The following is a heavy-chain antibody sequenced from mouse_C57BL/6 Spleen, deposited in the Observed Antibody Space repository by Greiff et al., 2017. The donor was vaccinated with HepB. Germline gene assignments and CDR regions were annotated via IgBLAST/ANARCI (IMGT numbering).Heavy chain of an antibody. Sequence: EVQLQQSGPELVKPGASVKIPCKASGYTFTDYNMDWVKQSHGKSLEWIGDINPNNGGTIYNQKFKGKATLTVDKSSSTAYMELRSLTSEDTAVYYCERRIYYGNYGFDYWGQGTTLTVSS. D-gene: IGHD2-1*01. CDR1: GYTFTDYN. CDR2: INPNNGGT. J-gene: IGHJ2*01. V-gene: IGHV1-18*01. CDR3: ERRIYYGNYGFDY.